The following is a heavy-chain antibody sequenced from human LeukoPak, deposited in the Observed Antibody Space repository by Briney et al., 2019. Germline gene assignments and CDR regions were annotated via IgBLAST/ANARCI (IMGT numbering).Heavy chain of an antibody. CDR2: IEPNSGGA. J-gene: IGHJ4*02. Sequence: ASVKVSCKTSEYTFTVKFLHWPRQAPGQGLEWMGGIEPNSGGAVYGQNFRGRVTVTRDTSVSTAYMELSRLRSDDTAVYYGAIENYYDSNGYSKAFDYWGQGTLVTVSS. D-gene: IGHD3-22*01. V-gene: IGHV1-2*02. CDR1: EYTFTVKF. CDR3: AIENYYDSNGYSKAFDY.